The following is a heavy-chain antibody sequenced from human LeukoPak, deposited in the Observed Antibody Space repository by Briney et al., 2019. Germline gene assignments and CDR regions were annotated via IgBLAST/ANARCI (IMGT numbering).Heavy chain of an antibody. CDR2: INHSGST. Sequence: SETLSFTCAVYGGSFSGYYWSWIRQPPGKGLEWIGEINHSGSTNYNPSLKSRVTISVDTSKNQFSLKLSSVTAADTAVYYCARGRRDIVVVVAEGYYYYYGMDVWGKGTTVTVSS. CDR1: GGSFSGYY. J-gene: IGHJ6*04. D-gene: IGHD2-15*01. V-gene: IGHV4-34*01. CDR3: ARGRRDIVVVVAEGYYYYYGMDV.